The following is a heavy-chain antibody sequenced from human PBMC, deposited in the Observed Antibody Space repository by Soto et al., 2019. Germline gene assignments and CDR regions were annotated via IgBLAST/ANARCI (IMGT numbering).Heavy chain of an antibody. CDR2: ISYDGSNK. V-gene: IGHV3-30*18. Sequence: QVQLVESGGGVVQPGRSLRLSCAASGFTFSSYGMHWVRQAPGKWLEWLAVISYDGSNKYYADSVKGRFTISRDNSKNTLYLQMNSLRAEDTAVYYCAKVQLELRYEKTYALDYWGQGTLVTVSS. D-gene: IGHD1-7*01. CDR1: GFTFSSYG. CDR3: AKVQLELRYEKTYALDY. J-gene: IGHJ4*02.